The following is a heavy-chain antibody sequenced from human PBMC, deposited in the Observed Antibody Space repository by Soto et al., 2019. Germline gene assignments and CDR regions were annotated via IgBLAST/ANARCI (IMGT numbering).Heavy chain of an antibody. Sequence: ASGTLSLTCTVSGGSISSYYWSWIRQPPGKGLEWIGYIYYSGSTNYNPSLKSRVTISVDTSKNQFSLKLSSVTAADTAVYYCARGVYDYVWGSYRDYHFEYWGHGTLVTVPS. J-gene: IGHJ4*01. V-gene: IGHV4-59*01. D-gene: IGHD3-16*02. CDR3: ARGVYDYVWGSYRDYHFEY. CDR1: GGSISSYY. CDR2: IYYSGST.